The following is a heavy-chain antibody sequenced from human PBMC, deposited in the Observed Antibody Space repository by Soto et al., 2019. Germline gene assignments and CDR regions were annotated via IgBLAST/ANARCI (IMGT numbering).Heavy chain of an antibody. V-gene: IGHV3-30-3*01. CDR3: ARGSRWLRTGLDY. CDR1: GFTFSSYA. J-gene: IGHJ4*02. Sequence: GGSLRLSCAASGFTFSSYAMHWVRQAPGKGLEWVAVISYDGSNKYYADSVKGRFTISRDNSKNTLYLQMNSLRAEDTAVYYCARGSRWLRTGLDYWGQGTLVTVPQ. CDR2: ISYDGSNK. D-gene: IGHD5-12*01.